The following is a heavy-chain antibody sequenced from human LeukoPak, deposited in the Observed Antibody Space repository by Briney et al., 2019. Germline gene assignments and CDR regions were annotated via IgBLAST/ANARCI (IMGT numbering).Heavy chain of an antibody. CDR3: ARDEWSIFRYYSNDGGGAFDI. D-gene: IGHD1-26*01. J-gene: IGHJ3*02. CDR2: INPNSGGT. V-gene: IGHV1-2*02. CDR1: GYTFTDYY. Sequence: GASVKVSCKASGYTFTDYYLHWVRQAPGQGLEWMGWINPNSGGTNYAQKFQGRVTMTRDTSISTAYMELSRLRSDDTAVYYCARDEWSIFRYYSNDGGGAFDIWGQGTMVTVSS.